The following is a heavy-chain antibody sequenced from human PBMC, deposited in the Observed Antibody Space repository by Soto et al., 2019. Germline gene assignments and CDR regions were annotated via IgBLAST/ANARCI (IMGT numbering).Heavy chain of an antibody. J-gene: IGHJ4*02. V-gene: IGHV3-66*01. CDR3: ASGYYYDTSGYTFDY. Sequence: GGSLRIYCAVSGFTVSSNYMTWVRQAPGKGLEWVSVIFSGGTTYYADSVEGRFTISRDNSKNTLHLQMNSLRAEDTALYYCASGYYYDTSGYTFDYWGQGT. D-gene: IGHD3-22*01. CDR2: IFSGGTT. CDR1: GFTVSSNY.